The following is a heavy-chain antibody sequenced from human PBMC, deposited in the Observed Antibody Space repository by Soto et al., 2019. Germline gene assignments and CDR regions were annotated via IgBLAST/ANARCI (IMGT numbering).Heavy chain of an antibody. V-gene: IGHV4-59*12. CDR2: IYYSGTT. Sequence: PSETLSLACTVSGGSISPYYWSWIRRPPGKGLEWIGYIYYSGTTNYNPSLKSRVTISVDTSKNQVFLKVSSVTAADSAVYYCASVGPLVGRHYGMDVWGPGTTVTVSS. CDR1: GGSISPYY. J-gene: IGHJ6*02. D-gene: IGHD2-2*01. CDR3: ASVGPLVGRHYGMDV.